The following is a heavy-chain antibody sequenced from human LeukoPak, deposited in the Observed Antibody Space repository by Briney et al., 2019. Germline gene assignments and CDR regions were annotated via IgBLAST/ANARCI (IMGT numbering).Heavy chain of an antibody. V-gene: IGHV4-38-2*02. CDR1: GYSISSGYY. CDR2: IYHSGST. Sequence: SETLSLTCTVSGYSISSGYYWGWIRQPPGKGLEWIGSIYHSGSTYYNPSLKSRVTISVDTSKNQFSLKLSSVTAADTAVYYCARAPSGYSYGHPYYFDYWGQGTLVTVSS. D-gene: IGHD5-18*01. CDR3: ARAPSGYSYGHPYYFDY. J-gene: IGHJ4*02.